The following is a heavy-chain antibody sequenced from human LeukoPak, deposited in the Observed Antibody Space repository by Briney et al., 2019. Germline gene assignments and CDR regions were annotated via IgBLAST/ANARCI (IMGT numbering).Heavy chain of an antibody. J-gene: IGHJ5*02. D-gene: IGHD3-3*01. Sequence: GGSLRLSCAASGFTFSSYWMHWVRQAPGKGLVWVSRINSDGSSTSYADSVKGRFTISRDNAKNTLYLQMNSLRAEDTAVYYCARDRSEYDFWSGQKTGWFDPWGQGTLVTVSS. CDR3: ARDRSEYDFWSGQKTGWFDP. CDR2: INSDGSST. V-gene: IGHV3-74*01. CDR1: GFTFSSYW.